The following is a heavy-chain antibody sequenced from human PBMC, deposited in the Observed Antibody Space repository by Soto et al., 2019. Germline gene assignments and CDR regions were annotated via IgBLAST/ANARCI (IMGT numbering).Heavy chain of an antibody. J-gene: IGHJ4*02. D-gene: IGHD6-13*01. V-gene: IGHV4-59*01. CDR2: IYYSGST. CDR1: GGSISSYY. CDR3: ARTGYSSSWYDY. Sequence: SETLSLTCTVSGGSISSYYWSWIRQPPGKGLEWIGYIYYSGSTNYNPSLKSRVTISVDTSKNQFSLKLSSVTAADTAVYYCARTGYSSSWYDYWGQGTLVTVSS.